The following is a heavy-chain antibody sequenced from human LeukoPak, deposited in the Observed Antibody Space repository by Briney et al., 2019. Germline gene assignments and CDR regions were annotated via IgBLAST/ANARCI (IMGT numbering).Heavy chain of an antibody. CDR2: ISAYNGNT. Sequence: GVSVKVSCKASGYTFTSYGISWVRQAPGQGLEWMGWISAYNGNTYYAQRLQGRVTMTTDTSTGTAYMELRSLRSDDTAVYYCAREFTVTTGYGMDVWGQGTTVTVSS. V-gene: IGHV1-18*01. J-gene: IGHJ6*02. CDR1: GYTFTSYG. D-gene: IGHD4-17*01. CDR3: AREFTVTTGYGMDV.